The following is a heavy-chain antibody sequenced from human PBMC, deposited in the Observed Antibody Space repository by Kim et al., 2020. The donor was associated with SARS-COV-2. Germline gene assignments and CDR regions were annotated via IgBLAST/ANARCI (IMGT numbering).Heavy chain of an antibody. CDR1: GFTFSNYA. D-gene: IGHD6-19*01. J-gene: IGHJ4*02. Sequence: GGSLRLSCAASGFTFSNYAMSWVRQAPGKGLEWVSAISGSGGSSDYADSVKGRFTISRDNSKNTLYLQMNSLRAEDTAVYYCAKDRTSSGWYSYFDYWGQGTLVTVSS. V-gene: IGHV3-23*01. CDR2: ISGSGGSS. CDR3: AKDRTSSGWYSYFDY.